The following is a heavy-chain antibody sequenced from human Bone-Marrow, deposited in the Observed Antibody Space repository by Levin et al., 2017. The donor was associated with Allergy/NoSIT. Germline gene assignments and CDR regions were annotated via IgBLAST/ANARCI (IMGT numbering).Heavy chain of an antibody. Sequence: ESLKISCTVSGDSMSFYYWSWIRQPPGKGLEWIGFIYYSGSTNYNPSLKSRVTMSVDTSKNQFSLRLTSVTAADTAVYYCARRSHYGDYLDYWGQGTLVTVSS. CDR2: IYYSGST. CDR1: GDSMSFYY. D-gene: IGHD4-17*01. J-gene: IGHJ4*02. CDR3: ARRSHYGDYLDY. V-gene: IGHV4-59*08.